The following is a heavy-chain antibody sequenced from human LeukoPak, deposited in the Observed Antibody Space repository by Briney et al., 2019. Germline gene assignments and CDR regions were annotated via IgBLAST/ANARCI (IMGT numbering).Heavy chain of an antibody. CDR2: INWNGGST. J-gene: IGHJ6*03. Sequence: GGSLRLSCAASGFTFDDYGMSWVRQAPGKGLEWDSGINWNGGSTGYADSVKGRFTISRDNAKNSLYLQMNSLRAEDTALYYCARVVYEAARPPSNYYYYMDVWGKGTTVTVSS. CDR3: ARVVYEAARPPSNYYYYMDV. D-gene: IGHD6-6*01. CDR1: GFTFDDYG. V-gene: IGHV3-20*04.